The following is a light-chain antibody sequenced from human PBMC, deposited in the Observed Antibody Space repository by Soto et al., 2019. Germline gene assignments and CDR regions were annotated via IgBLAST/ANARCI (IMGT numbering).Light chain of an antibody. CDR3: QQYGRSPMFT. CDR2: VAS. Sequence: EIVLTQSPGTLSLSPGERATLSCRASQSVSSNYLAWYQQKPGQAPRLLIYVASRGAAGIPDRFSGSGSGTDFTLTISRLESEDFAVYFCQQYGRSPMFTFGQGTKLEVK. CDR1: QSVSSNY. J-gene: IGKJ2*01. V-gene: IGKV3-20*01.